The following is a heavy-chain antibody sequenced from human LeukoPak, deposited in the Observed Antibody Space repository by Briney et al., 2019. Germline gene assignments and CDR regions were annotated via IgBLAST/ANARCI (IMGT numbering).Heavy chain of an antibody. CDR3: ARHTTVAGGRYSHY. CDR1: GFTFRPYD. V-gene: IGHV3-23*01. Sequence: AGGSLRLSCAAFGFTFRPYDMSWVRQAPGKGPEWVAGISGSGRDIHYADSVRGRFTISSDTSKTSLYLQMNSLRAEDTAIYYCARHTTVAGGRYSHYWGQGTMVTVSS. D-gene: IGHD3-16*01. CDR2: ISGSGRDI. J-gene: IGHJ4*02.